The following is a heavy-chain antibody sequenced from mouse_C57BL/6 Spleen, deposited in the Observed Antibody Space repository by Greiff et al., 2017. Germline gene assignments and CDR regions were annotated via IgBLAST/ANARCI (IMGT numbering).Heavy chain of an antibody. D-gene: IGHD1-1*01. CDR1: GYTFTDYY. CDR2: IYPGSGNT. Sequence: QVQLKESGAELVRPGASVKLSCKASGYTFTDYYINWVKQRPGQGLEWIARIYPGSGNTYYNEKFKGKATLTAEKSSSTAYMQLSSLTSEDSAVYFCARSYYGSSQDAMDYWGQGTSVTVSS. V-gene: IGHV1-76*01. CDR3: ARSYYGSSQDAMDY. J-gene: IGHJ4*01.